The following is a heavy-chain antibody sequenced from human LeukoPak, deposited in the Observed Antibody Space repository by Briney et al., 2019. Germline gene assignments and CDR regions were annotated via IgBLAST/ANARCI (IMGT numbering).Heavy chain of an antibody. CDR1: GFTFDDYA. CDR2: ISWNSGSI. Sequence: GGSLRLSCAASGFTFDDYAMHWVRQAPGKGLEWVSGISWNSGSIGYADSVKGRFTISRDNAKNSPYLQMNSLRAEDTALYYCAKESVDYMDVWGKGTTVTVSS. J-gene: IGHJ6*03. V-gene: IGHV3-9*01. CDR3: AKESVDYMDV.